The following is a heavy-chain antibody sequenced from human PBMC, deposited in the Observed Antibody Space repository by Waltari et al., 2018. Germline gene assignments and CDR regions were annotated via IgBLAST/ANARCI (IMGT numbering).Heavy chain of an antibody. CDR2: IYYSGST. CDR3: AREAGRQQLAHFDY. Sequence: QVQLQESGPGLVKPSETLSLTCTVSGGSISSYYWSWTRQPPGKGLEWIGYIYYSGSTNDNPSLKSRVTISVDTSKNHFSLKLSSVTAADTAVYYCAREAGRQQLAHFDYWGQGTLVTVSS. J-gene: IGHJ4*02. D-gene: IGHD6-13*01. CDR1: GGSISSYY. V-gene: IGHV4-59*01.